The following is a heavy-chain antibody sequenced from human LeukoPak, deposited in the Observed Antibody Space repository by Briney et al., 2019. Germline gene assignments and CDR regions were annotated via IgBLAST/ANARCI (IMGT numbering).Heavy chain of an antibody. V-gene: IGHV4-59*01. Sequence: PSETLSLTCTVSGGSIVSYYWSWIRQPRGKGLEWIGYIYYSGSTNYSPSLKSRVTISVDTSKNQFSLKLSSVIAADTAVYYCARYSSSWLDYWGQGTLVTVSS. CDR1: GGSIVSYY. D-gene: IGHD6-13*01. J-gene: IGHJ4*02. CDR2: IYYSGST. CDR3: ARYSSSWLDY.